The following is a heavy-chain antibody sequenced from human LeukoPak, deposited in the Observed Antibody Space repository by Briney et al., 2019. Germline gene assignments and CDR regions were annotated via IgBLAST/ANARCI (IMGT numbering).Heavy chain of an antibody. J-gene: IGHJ4*02. D-gene: IGHD4-23*01. CDR3: ARGTVVTANDY. V-gene: IGHV4-61*02. CDR2: IYTSGST. Sequence: KTSQTLSLTCTVSGGSISSGSYYWSWIRQPAGKGLEWIGRIYTSGSTNYNPSLKSRVTISVDTSKNQFSLKLSSVTAADTAVYYCARGTVVTANDYWGQGTLVTVSS. CDR1: GGSISSGSYY.